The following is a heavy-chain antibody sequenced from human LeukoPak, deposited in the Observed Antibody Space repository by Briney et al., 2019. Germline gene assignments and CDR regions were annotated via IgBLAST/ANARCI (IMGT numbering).Heavy chain of an antibody. CDR3: AKQGTIFGVVISLYYYYMDV. Sequence: PGGSLRLSCAASGFTFSSYAMSWVRQAPGKGLEWVSAISGSGGSTYYADSVKGRFTISRDNSKNTLYLQMNSLRAEDTAVYYCAKQGTIFGVVISLYYYYMDVWGKGTTVTVSS. CDR2: ISGSGGST. CDR1: GFTFSSYA. J-gene: IGHJ6*03. D-gene: IGHD3-3*01. V-gene: IGHV3-23*01.